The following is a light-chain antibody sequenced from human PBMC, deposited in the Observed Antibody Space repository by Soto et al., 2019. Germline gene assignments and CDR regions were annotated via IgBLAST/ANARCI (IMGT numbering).Light chain of an antibody. CDR1: QDIGSA. Sequence: GDRVTLICRASQDIGSALAWYQQKPGQAPRLLIYDASGLETGVPSRFSGSGSRSDFTLSIINVQPEDFATYYCQQFSNYPLSFGGGTKVDIK. V-gene: IGKV1D-13*01. J-gene: IGKJ4*01. CDR3: QQFSNYPLS. CDR2: DAS.